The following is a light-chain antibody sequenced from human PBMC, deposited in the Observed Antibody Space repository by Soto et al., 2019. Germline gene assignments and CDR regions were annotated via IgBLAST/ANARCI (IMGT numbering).Light chain of an antibody. CDR2: TAS. CDR3: QQSYSTPRT. V-gene: IGKV1-39*01. CDR1: ESIASY. J-gene: IGKJ5*01. Sequence: DIQMTQSPSSLSASVGDRVTITCRASESIASYLNWYQQKPGKAPKLLIYTASSLQSGVPSRFSGSGSRTAFSLTISSLQPEDSATYYCQQSYSTPRTCGQGTRLEIK.